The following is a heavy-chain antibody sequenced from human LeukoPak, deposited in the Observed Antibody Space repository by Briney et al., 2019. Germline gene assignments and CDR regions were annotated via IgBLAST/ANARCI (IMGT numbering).Heavy chain of an antibody. CDR2: ISSNGNT. J-gene: IGHJ6*03. CDR3: ARARVAAKSGYMDV. D-gene: IGHD2-15*01. V-gene: IGHV3-64*01. CDR1: GFPFSSYG. Sequence: QTGGSLRLSCAASGFPFSSYGMYWVRQAPGKGLEYVSSISSNGNTYYANSVKGRFTISRDNSKNTLYLQMGSLRDEDLAVYYCARARVAAKSGYMDVWGTGTTVTISS.